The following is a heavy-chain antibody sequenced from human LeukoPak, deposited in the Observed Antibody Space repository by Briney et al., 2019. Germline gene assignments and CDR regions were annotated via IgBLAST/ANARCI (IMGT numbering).Heavy chain of an antibody. CDR2: VYYPAGTT. Sequence: SETLSLTCSVSDDSITNYYWSWIRQPPGKGLEWIGYVYYPAGTTNFNPSLRSRVIISVDTSKTQLSLKVTSVTAADSAVYYCARTHYSQRTRDPVHFDYWGQGALVTVSS. V-gene: IGHV4-4*09. CDR1: DDSITNYY. J-gene: IGHJ4*02. D-gene: IGHD3-10*01. CDR3: ARTHYSQRTRDPVHFDY.